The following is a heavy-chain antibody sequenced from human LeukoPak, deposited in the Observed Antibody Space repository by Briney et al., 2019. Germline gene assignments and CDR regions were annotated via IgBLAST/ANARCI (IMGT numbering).Heavy chain of an antibody. V-gene: IGHV1-2*02. J-gene: IGHJ4*02. Sequence: GASVKVSCKASGYTFTGYNIHWVRQAPGQGLEWMAWINPNSGGTDYAQKSQGRVTMTRDTSNTTAYMELSSLRSDDTAVYYCARVSPSGSRAFDYWGQGTLVTVSS. D-gene: IGHD3-10*01. CDR1: GYTFTGYN. CDR2: INPNSGGT. CDR3: ARVSPSGSRAFDY.